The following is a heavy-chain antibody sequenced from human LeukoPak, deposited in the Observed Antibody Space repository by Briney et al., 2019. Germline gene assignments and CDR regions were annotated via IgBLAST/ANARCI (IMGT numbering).Heavy chain of an antibody. CDR1: GFTFSSYW. J-gene: IGHJ4*02. V-gene: IGHV3-74*01. CDR2: INSEGSST. D-gene: IGHD4-17*01. Sequence: GGSLRLSCAASGFTFSSYWMHWVRQAPGRGLVWVSRINSEGSSTSYEASVKGRFTISRDNDKNPLYLQMNSLRAEDTAVYYCAREDYGDYSPFFDYWGQGTLVTVSS. CDR3: AREDYGDYSPFFDY.